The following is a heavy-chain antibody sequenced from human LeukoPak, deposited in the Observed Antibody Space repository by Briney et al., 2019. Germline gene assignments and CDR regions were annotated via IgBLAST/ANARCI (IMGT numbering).Heavy chain of an antibody. J-gene: IGHJ2*01. CDR3: ARGWNSFWYFDF. CDR1: GFTFSTYD. V-gene: IGHV3-13*01. Sequence: GGSLRLSCAASGFTFSTYDMHRVRQVTGKDLEWVSAIGAAGDTYYPDSVKGRFTISRENVKNSLYLQMNSLRVEDTAVYYCARGWNSFWYFDFWGRGTQVTVSS. D-gene: IGHD1-7*01. CDR2: IGAAGDT.